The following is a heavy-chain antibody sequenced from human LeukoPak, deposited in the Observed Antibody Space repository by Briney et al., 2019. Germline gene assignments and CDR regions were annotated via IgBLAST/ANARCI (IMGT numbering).Heavy chain of an antibody. CDR3: ARAAQDAIHGGFLTNHYYYYYYMDV. D-gene: IGHD2-8*01. Sequence: PGRSLRLSCAASGFTFSSYGMHWVRQAPGKGLEWVAVIWYDGSNKYYADSVKGRFTISRDNSKNTLYLQMNSLRAEDTAVYYCARAAQDAIHGGFLTNHYYYYYYMDVWGKGTTVTVSS. CDR1: GFTFSSYG. V-gene: IGHV3-33*01. CDR2: IWYDGSNK. J-gene: IGHJ6*03.